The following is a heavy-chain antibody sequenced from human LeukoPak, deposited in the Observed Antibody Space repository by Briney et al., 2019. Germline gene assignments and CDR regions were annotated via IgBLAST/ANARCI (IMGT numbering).Heavy chain of an antibody. Sequence: SETLSLTCTVSDDSITSGGYYWSWIRQHPGKGLEWIGYIHHSGYTYYNSSLKSRVTISLDTSTNQFSLNLNSVTAADTAVYYCARGSESYSSGWYGVWFDPWGQGTLVTVSS. V-gene: IGHV4-31*03. CDR2: IHHSGYT. CDR3: ARGSESYSSGWYGVWFDP. D-gene: IGHD6-19*01. CDR1: DDSITSGGYY. J-gene: IGHJ5*02.